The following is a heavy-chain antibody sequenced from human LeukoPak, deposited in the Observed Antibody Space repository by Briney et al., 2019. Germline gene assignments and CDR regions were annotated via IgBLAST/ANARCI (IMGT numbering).Heavy chain of an antibody. V-gene: IGHV3-33*01. D-gene: IGHD2-2*01. CDR1: GFTFSSYG. J-gene: IGHJ3*02. CDR3: AREGVVPAAMKAFDI. CDR2: IWYDGSNK. Sequence: PGRSLRLSCAASGFTFSSYGMHWVRQAPGKGLEGVAVIWYDGSNKYYADSVKGRFNISRDNSKNTLYLQMNSLRAEDTAVYYCAREGVVPAAMKAFDIWGQGTMVTVSS.